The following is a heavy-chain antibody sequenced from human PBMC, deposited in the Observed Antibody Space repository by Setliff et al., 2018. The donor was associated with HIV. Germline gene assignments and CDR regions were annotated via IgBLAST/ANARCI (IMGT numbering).Heavy chain of an antibody. CDR1: GFTLRSYA. CDR3: TRPQYIYDNSDSDN. J-gene: IGHJ4*02. CDR2: ISSTGTHI. Sequence: PGGSLRLSCEASGFTLRSYAMYWVRQAPGKGLEWVSSISSTGTHIYYADSLKGRFTISRDNAKNSLYLQMNSLKTEDTAIYYCTRPQYIYDNSDSDNWGQGALVTAPQ. D-gene: IGHD3-22*01. V-gene: IGHV3-21*04.